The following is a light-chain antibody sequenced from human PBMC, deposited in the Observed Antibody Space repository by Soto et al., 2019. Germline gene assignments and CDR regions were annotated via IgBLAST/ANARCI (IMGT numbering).Light chain of an antibody. J-gene: IGLJ1*01. CDR2: EVS. CDR3: SSYTTSSTYV. V-gene: IGLV2-14*01. CDR1: SSDVGAYNY. Sequence: QSVLTQPASVSGSPGQSITISCAATSSDVGAYNYVSWYQQHPDKAPKLMIYEVSNRPSGVSNRFSGSKSGNTASLTISGLQAEDEADYYCSSYTTSSTYVFGTGTKLTVL.